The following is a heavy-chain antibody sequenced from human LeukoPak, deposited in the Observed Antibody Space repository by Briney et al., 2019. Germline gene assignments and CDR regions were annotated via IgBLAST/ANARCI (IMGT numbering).Heavy chain of an antibody. Sequence: PGGSLRLSCAASGFTFSSYGMHWVRQAPGKGLEWVAVISYDGSNKYYADSVKGRFTISRDNSKNTLYLQMNSLRAEDTAVYYCAKDYYPVLAKFLNWFDPWGQGTLVTVSS. CDR1: GFTFSSYG. V-gene: IGHV3-30*18. CDR2: ISYDGSNK. D-gene: IGHD3-10*01. J-gene: IGHJ5*02. CDR3: AKDYYPVLAKFLNWFDP.